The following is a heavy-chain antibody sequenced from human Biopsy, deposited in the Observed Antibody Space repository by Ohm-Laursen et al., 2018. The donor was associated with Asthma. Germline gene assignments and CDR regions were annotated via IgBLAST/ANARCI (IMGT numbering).Heavy chain of an antibody. J-gene: IGHJ6*02. D-gene: IGHD4-17*01. CDR1: GDTFSSCG. Sequence: SSVKVSCKASGDTFSSCGVNWVRQAPGQGLEWMGEIIPIYRTTNYAQRFQGRVTITADESTSTAYMELSSLRADDTAVYYCARGGYYGDRRYHDGMDVWGQGTTVTVSS. CDR2: IIPIYRTT. V-gene: IGHV1-69*01. CDR3: ARGGYYGDRRYHDGMDV.